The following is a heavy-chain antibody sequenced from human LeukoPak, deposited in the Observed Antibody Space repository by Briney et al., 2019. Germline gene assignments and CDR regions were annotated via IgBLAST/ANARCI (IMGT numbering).Heavy chain of an antibody. J-gene: IGHJ3*02. V-gene: IGHV1-2*02. CDR1: GYTFTGYY. Sequence: ASVKVSCKASGYTFTGYYMHWVRQAPGQGLEWMGWINPNSGGTNYAQKFQGRVTMTRDTSISTAYMELSRLRSDDTAVYYCARGGVLRFLRGAFDIGGQGTMVTVSS. D-gene: IGHD3-3*01. CDR2: INPNSGGT. CDR3: ARGGVLRFLRGAFDI.